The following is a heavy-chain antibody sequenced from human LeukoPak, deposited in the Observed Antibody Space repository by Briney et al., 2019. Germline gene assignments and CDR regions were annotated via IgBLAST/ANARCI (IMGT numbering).Heavy chain of an antibody. CDR2: ISSDGSRI. V-gene: IGHV3-74*01. Sequence: GGSLRLSCAASGFTFSSYWMHWVRQAPGKGLVWVSRISSDGSRISYGDSVKGRFTISRDNAKNSLFLQMNSLRAEDTAVYYCARELDGFDIWGQGTTVTVSS. J-gene: IGHJ3*02. CDR3: ARELDGFDI. CDR1: GFTFSSYW.